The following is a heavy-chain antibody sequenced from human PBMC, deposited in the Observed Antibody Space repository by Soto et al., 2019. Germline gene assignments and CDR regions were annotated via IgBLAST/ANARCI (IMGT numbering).Heavy chain of an antibody. V-gene: IGHV4-31*03. D-gene: IGHD3-22*01. CDR1: DGYISSGGYY. J-gene: IGHJ6*02. CDR2: IYYSGST. CDR3: ARSTAGRYYDSSKLFLGPNYYYYGMDV. Sequence: PSETLSLTCTVSDGYISSGGYYCSCIRQHPGKGLEWIGYIYYSGSTYYNPSLKSRVTISVDTSKNQFSLKLSSVTAADTAVYYCARSTAGRYYDSSKLFLGPNYYYYGMDVWGQGTTVTVSS.